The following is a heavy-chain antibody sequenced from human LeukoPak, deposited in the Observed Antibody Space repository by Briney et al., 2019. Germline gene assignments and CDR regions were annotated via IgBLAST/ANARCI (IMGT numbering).Heavy chain of an antibody. D-gene: IGHD3-16*01. V-gene: IGHV3-74*01. CDR3: GRGGSYGDY. J-gene: IGHJ4*02. Sequence: PGGSLRLSCEASGFTFMWYWMHWVRQVPGKGLVWVSRVNPDGSSTTYADSVKGRFTSSRDNAKNTLYLQMSRLRVEDTAVYYCGRGGSYGDYWGQGTLVTVSS. CDR1: GFTFMWYW. CDR2: VNPDGSST.